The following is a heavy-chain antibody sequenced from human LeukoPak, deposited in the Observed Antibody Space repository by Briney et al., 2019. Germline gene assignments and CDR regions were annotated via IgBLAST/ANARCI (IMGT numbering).Heavy chain of an antibody. D-gene: IGHD3-3*01. V-gene: IGHV1-69*04. J-gene: IGHJ4*02. Sequence: GASVKVSCKASGGTFSSYAISWVRQASGQGLEWMVRIIPILGIANYAQKFQGRVTITADKSTSTAYMELSSLRSEDTAVYYCARGTTISREYFDYWGQGTLVTVSP. CDR3: ARGTTISREYFDY. CDR2: IIPILGIA. CDR1: GGTFSSYA.